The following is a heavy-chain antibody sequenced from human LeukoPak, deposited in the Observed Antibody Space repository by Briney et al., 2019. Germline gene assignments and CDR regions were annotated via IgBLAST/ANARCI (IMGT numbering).Heavy chain of an antibody. D-gene: IGHD3-10*01. CDR3: ARDLMVRGETGAFDI. CDR1: GFTFSSYS. J-gene: IGHJ3*02. V-gene: IGHV3-23*01. CDR2: ISGSGGST. Sequence: GGSLRLSCAASGFTFSSYSMNWVRQAPGKGLEWVSAISGSGGSTYYADSVKGRFTISRDNSKNTLYLQMNSLRPEDTAVYYCARDLMVRGETGAFDIWGQGTMVTVSS.